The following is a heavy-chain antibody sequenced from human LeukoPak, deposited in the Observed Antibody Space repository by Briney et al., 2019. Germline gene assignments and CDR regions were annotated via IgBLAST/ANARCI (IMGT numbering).Heavy chain of an antibody. CDR1: GSSVGGHY. V-gene: IGHV4-59*02. Sequence: ASETLSLTCTVSGSSVGGHYWSWIRQSPEKGPEWIGFVYSGTNNYNPSLRGRVAISEDTSKNQFSLKLTSVTAADTAVYYCAKGGQWDLLVAWGQGILVSVSS. CDR3: AKGGQWDLLVA. D-gene: IGHD1-26*01. J-gene: IGHJ5*02. CDR2: VYSGTN.